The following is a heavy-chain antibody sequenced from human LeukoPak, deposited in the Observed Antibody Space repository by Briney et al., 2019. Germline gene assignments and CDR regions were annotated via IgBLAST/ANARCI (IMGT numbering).Heavy chain of an antibody. Sequence: ASVKVSCKVSGYTLTELSMHWVRQAPGKGLEWMGGFDPEDGETIYAQKFQGRVTMTEDTSTDTAYMELSRLRSENTAVYDWSTGSWSRVFDYWGQGTLATVHS. CDR2: FDPEDGET. CDR1: GYTLTELS. J-gene: IGHJ4*02. CDR3: STGSWSRVFDY. D-gene: IGHD2-15*01. V-gene: IGHV1-24*01.